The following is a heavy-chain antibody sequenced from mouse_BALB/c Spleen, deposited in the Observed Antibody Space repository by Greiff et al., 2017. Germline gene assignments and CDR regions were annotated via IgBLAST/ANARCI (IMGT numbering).Heavy chain of an antibody. J-gene: IGHJ4*01. CDR2: IDPYYGGT. CDR1: GYSFTGYN. D-gene: IGHD1-1*01. CDR3: ARKDYYGYAMDY. V-gene: IGHV1-39*01. Sequence: VHVKQSGPELEKPGASVKISCKASGYSFTGYNMNWVKQSNGKSLEWIGNIDPYYGGTSYNQKFKGKATLTVDKSSSTAYMQLKSLTSEDSAVYYCARKDYYGYAMDYWGQGTSVTVAS.